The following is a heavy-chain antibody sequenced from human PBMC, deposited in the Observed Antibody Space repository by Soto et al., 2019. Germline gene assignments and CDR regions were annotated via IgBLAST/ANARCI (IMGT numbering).Heavy chain of an antibody. CDR1: GYTFTSYG. J-gene: IGHJ5*02. V-gene: IGHV1-18*01. CDR3: ARGDILTGYYGYNWFDP. Sequence: QVQLVQSGAEVKKPGASVKVSCKASGYTFTSYGISWVRQAPGQGLEWMGWISAYNGNTNYAQKLQGRDTMTTDTSTSTAYMELRSLRPDDTAVYYCARGDILTGYYGYNWFDPWGQGTLVTVSS. D-gene: IGHD3-9*01. CDR2: ISAYNGNT.